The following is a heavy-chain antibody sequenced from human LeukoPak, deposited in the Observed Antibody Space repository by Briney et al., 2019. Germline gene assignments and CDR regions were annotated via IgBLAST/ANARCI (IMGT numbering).Heavy chain of an antibody. D-gene: IGHD4-17*01. CDR1: GGSISSYY. CDR3: ARGLSYGDYVWFDP. V-gene: IGHV4-59*01. Sequence: SETPSLTCTVSGGSISSYYWSWIRQPPGKGLEWIGYIYYSGSTNYNPSLKSRVTISVDTSKNQFSLKLSSVTAADTAVYYCARGLSYGDYVWFDPWGQGTLVTVSS. J-gene: IGHJ5*02. CDR2: IYYSGST.